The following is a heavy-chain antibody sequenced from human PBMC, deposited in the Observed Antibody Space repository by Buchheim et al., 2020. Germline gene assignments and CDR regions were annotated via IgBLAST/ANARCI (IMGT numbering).Heavy chain of an antibody. J-gene: IGHJ4*02. CDR1: GFTFSNAW. CDR3: TAKDTALAH. Sequence: EVQLVESGGGLVKPGGSLRLSCAASGFTFSNAWMSWVRQAPGTGLEWVGRIESDTYGATTDYAAPAQGRFTISRDDSQNTVYLQMNSLRNEDTAVYYCTAKDTALAHWGQGT. CDR2: IESDTYGATT. V-gene: IGHV3-15*04. D-gene: IGHD5-18*01.